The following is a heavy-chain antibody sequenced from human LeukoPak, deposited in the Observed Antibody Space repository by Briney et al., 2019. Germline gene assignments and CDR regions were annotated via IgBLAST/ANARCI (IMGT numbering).Heavy chain of an antibody. CDR3: ARGNQLLFYYMDV. V-gene: IGHV1-69*05. D-gene: IGHD2-2*01. Sequence: SVKVSCKASGGTFRSYAISWVRQAPGQGLEWMGGIIPIFGTANYAQKFQGRVTITTDESTSTAYMELSSLRSEDTAVYYCARGNQLLFYYMDVWGKGTTVTVSS. J-gene: IGHJ6*03. CDR2: IIPIFGTA. CDR1: GGTFRSYA.